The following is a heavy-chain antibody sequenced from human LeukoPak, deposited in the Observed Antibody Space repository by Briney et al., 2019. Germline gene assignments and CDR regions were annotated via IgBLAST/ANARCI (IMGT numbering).Heavy chain of an antibody. CDR2: INPSGGST. J-gene: IGHJ1*01. D-gene: IGHD3-3*01. CDR1: GYTFTSYY. Sequence: GASVKVSCKASGYTFTSYYMHWVRQAPGQGLEWMGIINPSGGSTSYAQKFQGRVTMTRDTSTSTDYMELSSLRSEDTAVYYCARGGGITIFGVVIMREYFQHWGQGTLVTVSS. CDR3: ARGGGITIFGVVIMREYFQH. V-gene: IGHV1-46*03.